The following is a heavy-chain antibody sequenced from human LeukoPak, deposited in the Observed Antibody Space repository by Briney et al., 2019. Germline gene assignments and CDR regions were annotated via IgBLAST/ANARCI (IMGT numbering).Heavy chain of an antibody. J-gene: IGHJ5*02. CDR3: ASYGDPNWFDP. CDR1: GGSISSYY. Sequence: SETLSLTCTVSGGSISSYYWTWIRQPPEKGLEWIGYIYYSGSANYNPSLKSRVTISVDTSKNQFSLKLSSVTAADTAVYYCASYGDPNWFDPWGQGTLVTVSS. CDR2: IYYSGSA. D-gene: IGHD4-17*01. V-gene: IGHV4-59*01.